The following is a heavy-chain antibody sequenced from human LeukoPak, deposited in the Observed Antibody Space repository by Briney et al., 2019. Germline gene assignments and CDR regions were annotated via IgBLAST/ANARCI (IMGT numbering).Heavy chain of an antibody. D-gene: IGHD3-22*01. CDR3: ARGRYYDNSVYYYFDY. CDR1: GFTFSSYA. Sequence: PGGSLRLSCAASGFTFSSYAMSWVRQAPGMGLAWVSAISGSGGSTYYADSVKGRFTISRDTSKNTLYLQMNSLRAEDTAVHYCARGRYYDNSVYYYFDYWGQGTLVTVSS. J-gene: IGHJ4*02. CDR2: ISGSGGST. V-gene: IGHV3-23*01.